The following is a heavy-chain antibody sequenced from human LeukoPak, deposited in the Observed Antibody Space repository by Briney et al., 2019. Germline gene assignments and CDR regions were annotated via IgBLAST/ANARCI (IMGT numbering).Heavy chain of an antibody. CDR1: GGSISSGGYY. J-gene: IGHJ6*02. CDR2: IYYSGST. D-gene: IGHD1-1*01. CDR3: ARVSGGNEYYYGMDV. Sequence: SQTLSLTCTVSGGSISSGGYYWSWIRQHPGKGPEWIGYIYYSGSTYYNPSLKSRVTISVDTSKNQFSLKLSSVTAADTAVYYCARVSGGNEYYYGMDVWGQGTTVTVSS. V-gene: IGHV4-31*03.